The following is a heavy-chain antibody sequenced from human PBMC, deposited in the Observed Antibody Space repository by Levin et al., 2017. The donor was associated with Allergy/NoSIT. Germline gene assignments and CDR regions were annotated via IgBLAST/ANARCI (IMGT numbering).Heavy chain of an antibody. CDR1: GFIFRTYS. CDR3: AREPASEYFGMDV. V-gene: IGHV3-48*01. CDR2: ISPSGSTT. J-gene: IGHJ6*02. Sequence: PGGSLRLSCAASGFIFRTYSMHWLRQAPGKGLEWVSYISPSGSTTYYLDSVKGRFSVSRDNARNSLFLQMNSLRAEDTAIYYCAREPASEYFGMDVWGPGTAVTVSS.